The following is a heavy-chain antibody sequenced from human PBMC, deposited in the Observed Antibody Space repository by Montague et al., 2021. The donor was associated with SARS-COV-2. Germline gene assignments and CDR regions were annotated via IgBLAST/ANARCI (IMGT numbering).Heavy chain of an antibody. J-gene: IGHJ6*02. Sequence: SETLSLTCTVSGDSISGYYWSWIRQPPGKGLEWIGRIYSSGGTNYNPSLKSRVTMSVDTSKKQFSLKLNSVTAADTAVYYCAIAGRSSNWDNCMDAWGQGTMVTVSS. V-gene: IGHV4-4*07. D-gene: IGHD1/OR15-1a*01. CDR3: AIAGRSSNWDNCMDA. CDR1: GDSISGYY. CDR2: IYSSGGT.